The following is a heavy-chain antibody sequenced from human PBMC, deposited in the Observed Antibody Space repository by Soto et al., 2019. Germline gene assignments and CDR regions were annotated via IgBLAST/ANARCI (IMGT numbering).Heavy chain of an antibody. D-gene: IGHD1-7*01. V-gene: IGHV4-4*07. CDR2: LNNYGST. CDR1: GGSLSSYR. J-gene: IGHJ5*02. CDR3: GRESGETWDYEAS. Sequence: SLTLSLTCTVSGGSLSSYRWSWIRQPAGKGLEWIGRLNNYGSTHYNPSLKSRVTVSVDTSRNQFFLTLRSVTAADSAVYHCGRESGETWDYEASWGQGTPVTVSS.